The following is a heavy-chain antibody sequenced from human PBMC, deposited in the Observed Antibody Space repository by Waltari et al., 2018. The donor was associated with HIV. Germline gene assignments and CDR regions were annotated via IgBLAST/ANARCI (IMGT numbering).Heavy chain of an antibody. CDR3: TTDEFYYGNSGYFDY. CDR2: IKSKADGGTT. V-gene: IGHV3-15*05. Sequence: EVQLVASGGDLVKPGGCLRLSCAAFGFTFRKAWMSWVRQAPGKGPEWVGRIKSKADGGTTDYAAPVKGRFTISRDDSKNTLYLQMNSLRFEDTAVYYCTTDEFYYGNSGYFDYWGQGTLVTVSS. CDR1: GFTFRKAW. D-gene: IGHD3-22*01. J-gene: IGHJ4*02.